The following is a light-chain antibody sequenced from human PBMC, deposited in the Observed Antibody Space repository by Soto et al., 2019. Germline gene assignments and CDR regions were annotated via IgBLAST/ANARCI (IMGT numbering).Light chain of an antibody. J-gene: IGLJ2*01. CDR2: TND. V-gene: IGLV1-44*01. CDR1: NSNIGSNP. Sequence: QSVLTQPPSASGTPGQRVTISCSGSNSNIGSNPVYWYQQLPGTAPKLVIHTNDQRPSGVPDRFSGSKSGSTASLTISGLQTEDEADYYCCSYAGRSTWDVVFGGGTKLTVL. CDR3: CSYAGRSTWDVV.